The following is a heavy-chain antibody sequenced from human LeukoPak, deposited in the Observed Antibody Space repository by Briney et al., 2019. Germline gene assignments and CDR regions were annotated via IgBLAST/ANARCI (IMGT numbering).Heavy chain of an antibody. V-gene: IGHV1-2*06. CDR2: INPNSGGT. D-gene: IGHD2-2*01. CDR1: GYTFTGYY. Sequence: ASVKVSCKASGYTFTGYYMHWVRQAPGQGLEWMGRINPNSGGTNYAQKFQGRVTMTRDTFISTAYMELSRLRSDDTAVYYCARGCSSTSCHSLFDYWGQGTLVTVSS. J-gene: IGHJ4*02. CDR3: ARGCSSTSCHSLFDY.